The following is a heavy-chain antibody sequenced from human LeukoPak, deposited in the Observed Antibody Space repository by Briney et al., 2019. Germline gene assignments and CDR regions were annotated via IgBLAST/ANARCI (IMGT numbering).Heavy chain of an antibody. Sequence: GGSLRLSCAASGFTFSNYSMNWVRQAPGKGLEWVSAISGSGGSTYYADSVKGRFTISRDNSKNTLYLQMNSLRAEDTAVYYCAKDRGIAAAGTGYWGQGTLVTVSS. CDR2: ISGSGGST. D-gene: IGHD6-13*01. V-gene: IGHV3-23*01. J-gene: IGHJ4*02. CDR1: GFTFSNYS. CDR3: AKDRGIAAAGTGY.